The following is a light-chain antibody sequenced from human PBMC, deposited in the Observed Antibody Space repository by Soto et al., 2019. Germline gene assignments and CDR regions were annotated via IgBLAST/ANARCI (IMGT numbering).Light chain of an antibody. V-gene: IGKV1-5*03. CDR1: QSISSW. J-gene: IGKJ1*01. CDR3: KQYNSYWK. CDR2: KAS. Sequence: DIQITQSPSSLSASVGDTVIITCRASQSISSWLAWYQQKPGKAPKLLIYKASSLESGVPSRFSGSGSGKEFTLTISSLQPDDFATYYCKQYNSYWKFGQGTKVDIK.